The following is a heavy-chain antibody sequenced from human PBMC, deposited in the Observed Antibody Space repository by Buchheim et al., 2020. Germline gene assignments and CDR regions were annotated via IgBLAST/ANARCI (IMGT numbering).Heavy chain of an antibody. V-gene: IGHV1-46*03. CDR2: INPSGGIR. CDR1: GYIFTSYY. Sequence: QVQLVQSGAEVKKPGASVKVSCKASGYIFTSYYIHWVRQAPGQGLEWMGIINPSGGIRTYAQKFQGRVTMTRDTSTRPVYMELSSLRSEDTAVYYCARVNREYSNNWYFWPWGQGTL. CDR3: ARVNREYSNNWYFWP. J-gene: IGHJ5*02. D-gene: IGHD1-7*01.